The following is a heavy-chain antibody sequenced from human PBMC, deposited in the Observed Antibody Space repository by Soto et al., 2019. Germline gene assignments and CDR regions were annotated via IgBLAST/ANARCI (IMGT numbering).Heavy chain of an antibody. CDR1: GYTFTSYD. CDR2: MNPNSGNT. V-gene: IGHV1-8*01. J-gene: IGHJ5*02. CDR3: AIFFGAVAPTDVLACSAQRTTDP. D-gene: IGHD3-3*01. Sequence: ASVKVSCKASGYTFTSYDINWVRQATGQGLEWMGWMNPNSGNTGYAQKFQGRVTMTRNTSISTAYMELSSLRSEDTAVYYCAIFFGAVAPTDVLACSAQRTTDP.